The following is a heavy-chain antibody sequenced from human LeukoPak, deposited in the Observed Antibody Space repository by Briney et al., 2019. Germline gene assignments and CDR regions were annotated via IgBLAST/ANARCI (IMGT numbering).Heavy chain of an antibody. CDR2: ISSSSSTI. J-gene: IGHJ3*02. CDR3: ARDHHRRLYDSQARDTFDI. D-gene: IGHD3-22*01. V-gene: IGHV3-48*01. Sequence: GGSLRLSCAASGFTFSSYSMNWVRQAPGKGLEWVSHISSSSSTIYYADSVKGRFTISRDNAKNSLYLQMNSLRAEDTAVYYCARDHHRRLYDSQARDTFDIWGQGTMVTVSS. CDR1: GFTFSSYS.